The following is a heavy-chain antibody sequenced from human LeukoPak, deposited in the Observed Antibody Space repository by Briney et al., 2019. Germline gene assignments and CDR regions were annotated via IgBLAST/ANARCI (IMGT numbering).Heavy chain of an antibody. CDR3: ARDAQWLVPEGYYFYMDV. CDR1: GFTFSRYS. V-gene: IGHV3-21*01. J-gene: IGHJ6*03. CDR2: ISSSSSYI. D-gene: IGHD6-19*01. Sequence: PGGSLRLSCAGSGFTFSRYSMNWFRQAPGKGLERVSSISSSSSYIFYADSVKGRFTVSRDNANNSLYLQMSSLRAEDTAVYYCARDAQWLVPEGYYFYMDVWGKGTTVTASS.